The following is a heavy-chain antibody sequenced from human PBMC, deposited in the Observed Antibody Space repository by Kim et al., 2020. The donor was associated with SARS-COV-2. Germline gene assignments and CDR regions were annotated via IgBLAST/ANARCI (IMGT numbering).Heavy chain of an antibody. Sequence: SETLSLTCTVSGGSISSGGYYWSWNRQHPGKGLEWVGYIYYGGSTYYNPSLKSRVTISVDTSKNQFSLKLSSVTAADTAVYYCGSTPPIRYFDWSPYYYGMDVWGQGTTVTVSS. J-gene: IGHJ6*02. D-gene: IGHD3-9*01. V-gene: IGHV4-31*03. CDR3: GSTPPIRYFDWSPYYYGMDV. CDR1: GGSISSGGYY. CDR2: IYYGGST.